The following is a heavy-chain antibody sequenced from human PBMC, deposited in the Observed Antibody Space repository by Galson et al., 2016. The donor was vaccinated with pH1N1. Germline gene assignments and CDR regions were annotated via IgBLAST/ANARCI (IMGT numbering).Heavy chain of an antibody. CDR2: MSAYNGST. J-gene: IGHJ4*02. CDR3: ARDVRISLWLPYF. V-gene: IGHV1-18*01. CDR1: GYTFTNYG. D-gene: IGHD5-18*01. Sequence: SVKVSCKASGYTFTNYGITWVRQAPGQGLEWMAWMSAYNGSTNYAQKFQGRVTMATDTSTNTAYMELRNLTSDDTAVYYCARDVRISLWLPYFWGQGTLVTVSS.